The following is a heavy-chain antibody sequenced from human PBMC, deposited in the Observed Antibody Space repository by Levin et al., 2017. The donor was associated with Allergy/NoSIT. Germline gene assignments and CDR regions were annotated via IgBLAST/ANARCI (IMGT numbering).Heavy chain of an antibody. CDR2: INHSGST. Sequence: PSQTLSLTCAVYGGSFSGYYWSWIRQPPGKGLEWIGEINHSGSTNYNPSLKSRVTISVDTSKNQFSLKLSSVTAADTAVYYCARSPPTWVRGVKGYYYYYMDVWGKGTTVTVSS. V-gene: IGHV4-34*01. J-gene: IGHJ6*03. CDR1: GGSFSGYY. D-gene: IGHD3-10*01. CDR3: ARSPPTWVRGVKGYYYYYMDV.